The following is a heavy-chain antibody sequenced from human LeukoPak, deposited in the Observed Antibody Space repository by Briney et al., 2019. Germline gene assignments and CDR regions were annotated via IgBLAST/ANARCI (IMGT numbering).Heavy chain of an antibody. CDR2: IYTSGST. D-gene: IGHD6-13*01. J-gene: IGHJ6*02. V-gene: IGHV4-4*07. CDR1: GGSISSYY. CDR3: ARSKGIAAAGSYYYYYGMDV. Sequence: SETLSLTCTVSGGSISSYYWSWIRQPAGKGLEWIGRIYTSGSTNYNPSLKSRVTMSVDTSKNQFSLKLSSATAADTAVYYCARSKGIAAAGSYYYYYGMDVWGQGTTVTVSS.